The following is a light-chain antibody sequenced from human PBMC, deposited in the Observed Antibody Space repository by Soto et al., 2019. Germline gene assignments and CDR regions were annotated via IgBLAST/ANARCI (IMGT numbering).Light chain of an antibody. Sequence: QSALTQPASVSGSPGQSITISCTGTSSDVGGYNYVSWYQQHPGKAPKLMIYEVSNRPSGVSNRFSGSKSGNTAPLTISGLQADDEADYYCSSYTSSSTRVFGGGTKVTVL. CDR3: SSYTSSSTRV. CDR2: EVS. V-gene: IGLV2-14*01. CDR1: SSDVGGYNY. J-gene: IGLJ3*02.